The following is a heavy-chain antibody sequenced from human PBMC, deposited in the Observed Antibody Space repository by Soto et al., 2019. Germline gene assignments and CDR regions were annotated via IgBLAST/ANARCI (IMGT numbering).Heavy chain of an antibody. CDR2: IIPIFGTA. V-gene: IGHV1-69*12. D-gene: IGHD5-12*01. J-gene: IGHJ4*02. CDR1: GGTFSSYA. Sequence: QVQLVQSGAEVKKPGSSVKVSCKASGGTFSSYAISWVRQAPGQGLEWMGGIIPIFGTANYAQKFQGRVTITADESTSTASMEVRSVRSEDTAVYYCARDRGEWLSWQGYFDYWGQGTLVTVSS. CDR3: ARDRGEWLSWQGYFDY.